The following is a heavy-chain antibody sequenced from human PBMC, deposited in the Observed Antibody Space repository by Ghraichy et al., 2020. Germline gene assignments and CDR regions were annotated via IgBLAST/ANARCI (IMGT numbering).Heavy chain of an antibody. Sequence: GESLNIPCVASGFSFSISAMSWVRQASGKGLEWVSSITGNGVATYYADFVKGRLTISRDNSRNTLYLQMNSLRADDTAIYYCAKNRGVPAAGDRAFFDYWGQGTQVTVSS. CDR2: ITGNGVAT. V-gene: IGHV3-23*01. J-gene: IGHJ4*02. CDR3: AKNRGVPAAGDRAFFDY. D-gene: IGHD2-2*01. CDR1: GFSFSISA.